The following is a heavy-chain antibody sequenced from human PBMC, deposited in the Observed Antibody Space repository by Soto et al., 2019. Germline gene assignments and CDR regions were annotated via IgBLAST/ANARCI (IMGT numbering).Heavy chain of an antibody. Sequence: VYXRCSRCTLTSREINWVRHAIGQGLEWMGWMNPNSGNTGYAQKFQGRVTMTRNTSISTAYMELSSLRSEDTAVYYCARGQNPPIPYSYDRGGLEPWGQGTLVTVSS. J-gene: IGHJ5*02. CDR2: MNPNSGNT. D-gene: IGHD3-10*02. CDR1: RCTLTSRE. CDR3: ARGQNPPIPYSYDRGGLEP. V-gene: IGHV1-8*01.